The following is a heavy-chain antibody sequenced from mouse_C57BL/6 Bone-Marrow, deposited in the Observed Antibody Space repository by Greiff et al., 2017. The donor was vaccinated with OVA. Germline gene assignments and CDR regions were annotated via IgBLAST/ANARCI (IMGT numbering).Heavy chain of an antibody. Sequence: EVKLMESGGGLVQSGRSLRLSCATSGFTFSDFYMEWVRQAPGKGLEWIAASRNKANDYTTEYSASVKGRFIVSRDTSQSILYLQMNALRAEDTATYYCARGSYYGSSDNYAMDYCGEETSVTVSS. J-gene: IGHJ4*01. CDR2: SRNKANDYTT. D-gene: IGHD1-1*01. CDR3: ARGSYYGSSDNYAMDY. V-gene: IGHV7-1*01. CDR1: GFTFSDFY.